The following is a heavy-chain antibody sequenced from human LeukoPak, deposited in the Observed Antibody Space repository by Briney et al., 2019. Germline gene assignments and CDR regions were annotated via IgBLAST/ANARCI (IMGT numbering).Heavy chain of an antibody. CDR2: ISGSGGST. J-gene: IGHJ4*02. Sequence: TGASLRLSCAASGFTFSSYAMSWVRQAPGKGLEWVSAISGSGGSTYYADSVKGRFTISRDNSKNTLYLQMNSLRAEDTAVYYCAKARLGPYCGGDCYSDCWGQGTLVTVSS. CDR1: GFTFSSYA. D-gene: IGHD2-21*02. V-gene: IGHV3-23*01. CDR3: AKARLGPYCGGDCYSDC.